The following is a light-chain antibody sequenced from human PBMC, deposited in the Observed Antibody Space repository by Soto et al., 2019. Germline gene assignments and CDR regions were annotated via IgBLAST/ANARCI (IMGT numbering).Light chain of an antibody. Sequence: DIVMTQSPLSLPVTPGEPASISCRSSQSLLHSNGYNYLDWYLQKPGQSPQLLIYLGSYRASGVPDRFSGSGSGTDFTLKINRVEAEDVGVYYCMQGLQNQITVGGGTKVEIK. CDR1: QSLLHSNGYNY. CDR2: LGS. V-gene: IGKV2-28*01. J-gene: IGKJ4*01. CDR3: MQGLQNQIT.